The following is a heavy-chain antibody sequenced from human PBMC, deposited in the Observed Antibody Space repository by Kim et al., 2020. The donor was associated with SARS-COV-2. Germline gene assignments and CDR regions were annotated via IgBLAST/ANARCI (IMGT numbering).Heavy chain of an antibody. V-gene: IGHV4-34*01. CDR1: GGSFSGYY. J-gene: IGHJ4*02. CDR3: ASRGQLVPAAY. Sequence: SETLSLTCAVYGGSFSGYYWSWIRQPPGKGLEWIGEINHSGSTNYNPSLKSRVTISVDTSKNQFSLKLSSVTAADTAVYYCASRGQLVPAAYWGQGTLVTVSS. D-gene: IGHD6-6*01. CDR2: INHSGST.